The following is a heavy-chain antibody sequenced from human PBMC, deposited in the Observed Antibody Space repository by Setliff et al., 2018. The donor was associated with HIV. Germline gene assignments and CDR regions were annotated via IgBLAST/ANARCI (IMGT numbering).Heavy chain of an antibody. V-gene: IGHV4-4*09. CDR3: ARSPRIGVAGEFEY. Sequence: PSETLSLTCTVSGGSISSYYWSWIRQPPGKGLEWIGYIYTSGSVNYNSSLNSRVTISVDTSKNQFSLKVNSVTAADTAVYYCARSPRIGVAGEFEYWGQGMLVTVSS. J-gene: IGHJ4*02. CDR1: GGSISSYY. CDR2: IYTSGSV. D-gene: IGHD6-19*01.